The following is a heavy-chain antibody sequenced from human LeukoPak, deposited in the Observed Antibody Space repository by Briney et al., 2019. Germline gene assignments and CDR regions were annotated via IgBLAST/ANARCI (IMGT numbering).Heavy chain of an antibody. Sequence: SETLCLTCAVYGGSFSGYYWSWIRQPPGEGLEWIGEINHSGSTNYNPSLKSRVTISVDTSKNQFSLKLSSVTAADTAVYYCARKYSYGYGKIDYWGQGTLVTVSS. CDR1: GGSFSGYY. D-gene: IGHD5-18*01. J-gene: IGHJ4*02. CDR2: INHSGST. V-gene: IGHV4-34*01. CDR3: ARKYSYGYGKIDY.